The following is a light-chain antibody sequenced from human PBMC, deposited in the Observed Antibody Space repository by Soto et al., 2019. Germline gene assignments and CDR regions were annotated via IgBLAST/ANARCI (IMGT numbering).Light chain of an antibody. CDR1: QTVSSSF. V-gene: IGKV3-20*01. Sequence: IVFTQSPGTLSLSPGERATLSCRASQTVSSSFLAWYQQTPGQAPRLLIYAASSRATGIPDRFSGSGSGTDFTLTISRLEPEDFAVYYSQQYGNPPQTFGQGTMVDI. CDR2: AAS. J-gene: IGKJ1*01. CDR3: QQYGNPPQT.